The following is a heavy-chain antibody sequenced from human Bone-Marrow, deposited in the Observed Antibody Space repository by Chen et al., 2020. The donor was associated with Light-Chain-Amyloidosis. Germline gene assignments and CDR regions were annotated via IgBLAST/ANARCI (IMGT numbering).Heavy chain of an antibody. V-gene: IGHV1-18*01. CDR3: TRGARGWYGFFDF. D-gene: IGHD6-19*01. CDR2: ITAYNGDK. J-gene: IGHJ4*02. Sequence: QVHLVQSGPDLQKPGASVKGSCKASGYTFTNYGIHWVRQAPGQGLEWMAWITAYNGDKKFGQKFQGRVTVTTDTSTNTAYMELTRLTSDDTATYFCTRGARGWYGFFDFWGQGTLVTVSS. CDR1: GYTFTNYG.